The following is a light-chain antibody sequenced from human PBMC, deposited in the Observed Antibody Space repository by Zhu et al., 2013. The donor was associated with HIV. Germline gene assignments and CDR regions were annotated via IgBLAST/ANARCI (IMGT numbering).Light chain of an antibody. J-gene: IGKJ5*01. CDR3: QQYKKWPPIT. Sequence: EVVLTQSPGTLSLSPGERATLSCRASQSVSSNYLVWYQQKAGQAPRLLIYATSTRATGIPARFSGSGSGTEFTLTISSLQSEDFGIYYCQQYKKWPPITFGQGTRLEIK. CDR1: QSVSSN. CDR2: ATS. V-gene: IGKV3-15*01.